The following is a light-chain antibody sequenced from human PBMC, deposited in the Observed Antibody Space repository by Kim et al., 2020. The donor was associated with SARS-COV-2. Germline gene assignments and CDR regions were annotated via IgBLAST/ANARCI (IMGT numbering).Light chain of an antibody. J-gene: IGLJ1*01. CDR2: EVS. V-gene: IGLV2-18*02. Sequence: GQSVTISCTGTSSDIGSYNRVSWYQQSPGTPPKVIIYEVSNRPSGVPYRFSGSKSGNTASLTISGLQAEDEADYYCCSDTSITTYVFGTGTKVTVL. CDR3: CSDTSITTYV. CDR1: SSDIGSYNR.